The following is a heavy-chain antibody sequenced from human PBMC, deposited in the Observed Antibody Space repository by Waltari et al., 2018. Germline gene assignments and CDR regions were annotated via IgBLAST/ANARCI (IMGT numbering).Heavy chain of an antibody. CDR2: IIPIFGTA. CDR3: AIGILTGYSHGFYMDV. D-gene: IGHD3-9*01. V-gene: IGHV1-69*14. J-gene: IGHJ6*03. Sequence: QVQLVQSGAEVKKPGSSVKVSCKASGGTFSSYAISWVRPSPGQGLEWMGGIIPIFGTANYAQKFQGRVTITADKSTSTAYMELSSLRSEDTAVYYCAIGILTGYSHGFYMDVWGKGTTVTVSS. CDR1: GGTFSSYA.